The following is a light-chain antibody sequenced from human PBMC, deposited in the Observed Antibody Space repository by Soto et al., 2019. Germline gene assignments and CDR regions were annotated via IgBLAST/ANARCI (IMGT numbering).Light chain of an antibody. CDR1: QSVSNF. Sequence: EIVLTQSPATLSLSPGERATLSCRASQSVSNFLAWYQQKPGQAPRLLIYDASNRATGIPARFRGSGSGTDFTLTISSLEPEDFAVYYCQQRSYRPPFTFGHGTKVDIK. CDR3: QQRSYRPPFT. CDR2: DAS. J-gene: IGKJ3*01. V-gene: IGKV3-11*01.